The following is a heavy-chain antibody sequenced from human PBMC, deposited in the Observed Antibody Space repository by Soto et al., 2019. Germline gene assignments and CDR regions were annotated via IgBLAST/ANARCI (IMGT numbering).Heavy chain of an antibody. CDR2: ISGSGGST. CDR3: AKPLWTMIVVVMSPIDY. CDR1: GFTFSSYA. J-gene: IGHJ4*02. D-gene: IGHD3-22*01. Sequence: EVQLLESGGGLVQPGGSLRLSCAASGFTFSSYAMSWVRQAPGKGLEWVSAISGSGGSTYYADSVKGRFTISRDNSKNTLYLQMNSLRAEDTAVYYCAKPLWTMIVVVMSPIDYWGQGTLVTVSS. V-gene: IGHV3-23*01.